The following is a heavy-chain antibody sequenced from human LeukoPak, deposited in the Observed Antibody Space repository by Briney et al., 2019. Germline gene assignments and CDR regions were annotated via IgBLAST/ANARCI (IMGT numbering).Heavy chain of an antibody. CDR1: GGSISSGSYY. CDR3: ARERKEGYCSSTSCSFSPWFDP. J-gene: IGHJ5*02. D-gene: IGHD2-2*01. V-gene: IGHV4-61*02. CDR2: IYTSGST. Sequence: SETLSLTCTVSGGSISSGSYYWSWIRQPAGKGLEWIGRIYTSGSTNYNPSLKSRVTISVDTSKNQFSLKLSSVTAADTAVYYCARERKEGYCSSTSCSFSPWFDPWGQGTLVTVSS.